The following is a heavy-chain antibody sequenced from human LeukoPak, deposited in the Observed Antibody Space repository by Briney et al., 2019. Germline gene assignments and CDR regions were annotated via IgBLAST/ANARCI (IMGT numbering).Heavy chain of an antibody. V-gene: IGHV4-59*01. CDR3: AREGIAARYYYYGMDV. CDR2: TYYSGST. Sequence: SETLSLTCTVSGGSISSYYWSWIRQPPGKGLEWIGYTYYSGSTDYNPSLKSRVTISVDTSKNQFSLKLSSVTAADTAVYYCAREGIAARYYYYGMDVWGQGTTVTVSS. J-gene: IGHJ6*02. CDR1: GGSISSYY. D-gene: IGHD6-6*01.